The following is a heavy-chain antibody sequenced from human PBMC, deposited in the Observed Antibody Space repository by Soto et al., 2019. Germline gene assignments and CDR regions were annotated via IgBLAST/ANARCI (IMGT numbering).Heavy chain of an antibody. J-gene: IGHJ3*02. CDR3: AKDSIANWGYALFDAFDI. Sequence: GGSLRLSCAASGFTFSSYAMSWVRQAPGKGLEWVSAISGSGGRTYYADSVKNRFTISRDNSKNTLYLQMNSLRAEDTAVYYCAKDSIANWGYALFDAFDIWGQGTMVTVSS. D-gene: IGHD7-27*01. CDR2: ISGSGGRT. CDR1: GFTFSSYA. V-gene: IGHV3-23*01.